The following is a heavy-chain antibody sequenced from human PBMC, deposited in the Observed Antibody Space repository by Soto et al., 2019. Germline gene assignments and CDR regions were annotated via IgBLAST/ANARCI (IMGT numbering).Heavy chain of an antibody. Sequence: SETLSLTCTVSGDSISSSPYYWGWILQSPGKGLEWIGNIYYSWSTYYNPSLKSRVTISVDTSKNQLSLKLTSVTAADTAVYFCARGYYDIPHGXWGQGTLVTVSS. V-gene: IGHV4-39*01. CDR3: ARGYYDIPHGX. J-gene: IGHJ5*02. CDR2: IYYSWST. D-gene: IGHD3-16*01. CDR1: GDSISSSPYY.